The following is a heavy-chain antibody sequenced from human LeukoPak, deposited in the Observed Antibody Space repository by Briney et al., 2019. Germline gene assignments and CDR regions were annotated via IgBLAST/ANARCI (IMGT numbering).Heavy chain of an antibody. CDR2: MKQGGSEE. J-gene: IGHJ2*01. CDR3: ARDPPNWYFGL. V-gene: IGHV3-7*05. Sequence: GGSLRLSCAASGFTFSSYWMSWVRQAPGKGLEWVASMKQGGSEEYYVDSVKGRFTISRDNAKNSLYLQMNSLRAEDTAVYYCARDPPNWYFGLWGRGTLVTVSS. CDR1: GFTFSSYW.